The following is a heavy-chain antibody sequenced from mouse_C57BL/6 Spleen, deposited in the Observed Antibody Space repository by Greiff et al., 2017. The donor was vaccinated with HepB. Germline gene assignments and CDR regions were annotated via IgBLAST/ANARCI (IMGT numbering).Heavy chain of an antibody. CDR2: ISSGSSTI. Sequence: EVQLMESGGGLVKPGGSLKLSCAASGFTFSDYGMHWVRQAPEKGLEWVAYISSGSSTIYYADTVKGRFTISRDNAKNTLFLQMTSLRSEDTAMYYCARGSRMAMDYWGQGTSVTVSS. D-gene: IGHD1-1*01. J-gene: IGHJ4*01. V-gene: IGHV5-17*01. CDR1: GFTFSDYG. CDR3: ARGSRMAMDY.